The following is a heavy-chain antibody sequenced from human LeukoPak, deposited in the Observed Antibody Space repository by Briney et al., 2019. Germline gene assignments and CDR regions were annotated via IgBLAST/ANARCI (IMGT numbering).Heavy chain of an antibody. CDR3: ARKVPNDSSGYYYRGQFDP. D-gene: IGHD3-22*01. CDR2: IIPIFGTA. Sequence: SVKVSCKASGYTFTGYYMHWVRQAPGQGLEWMGGIIPIFGTANYAQKFQGRVTITADKSTSTAYMELSSLRSKDTAVYYCARKVPNDSSGYYYRGQFDPWGQGTLVTVSS. V-gene: IGHV1-69*06. CDR1: GYTFTGYY. J-gene: IGHJ5*02.